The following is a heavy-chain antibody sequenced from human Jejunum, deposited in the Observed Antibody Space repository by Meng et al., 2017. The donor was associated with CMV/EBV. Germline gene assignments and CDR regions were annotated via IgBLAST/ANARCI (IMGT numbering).Heavy chain of an antibody. D-gene: IGHD5-12*01. Sequence: QAQLVQAGGEVKKPGASVKVSCKASGYTFTNYGITWVRQAPGQGLEWMGWINAYNGDTNYAQTLQGRVTMTTDTSTSTAYMELRSLRSDDTAVYYCARNRPRGVATGANWFDPWGQGTLVTVSS. CDR2: INAYNGDT. V-gene: IGHV1-18*01. CDR1: GYTFTNYG. CDR3: ARNRPRGVATGANWFDP. J-gene: IGHJ5*02.